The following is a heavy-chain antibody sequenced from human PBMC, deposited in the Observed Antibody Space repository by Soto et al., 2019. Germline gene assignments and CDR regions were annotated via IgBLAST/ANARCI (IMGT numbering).Heavy chain of an antibody. V-gene: IGHV4-34*01. J-gene: IGHJ1*01. CDR1: GGSFSGYY. CDR3: ARQVPYRYCSGGSCYHNPYFQH. Sequence: PSETLSLTCAVYGGSFSGYYWSWIRQPPGKGLEWIGEINHSGSTNYNPSLKSRVTISVDTSKNQFSLKLSSVTAADTAVYYCARQVPYRYCSGGSCYHNPYFQHWGQGTLVTVSS. CDR2: INHSGST. D-gene: IGHD2-15*01.